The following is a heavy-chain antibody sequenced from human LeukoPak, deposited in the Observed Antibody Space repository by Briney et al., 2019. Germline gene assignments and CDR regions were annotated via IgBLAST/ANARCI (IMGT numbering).Heavy chain of an antibody. D-gene: IGHD1-26*01. Sequence: PSETLSLTCTVSDGSISSGGYYWSWIRQPPGKGLEWIGEINHSGSTNYNPSLKSRVTISVDTSKNQFSLKLSSVTAADTAVYYCARVAGATTEWGQGTLVTVSS. V-gene: IGHV4-39*07. CDR2: INHSGST. CDR3: ARVAGATTE. J-gene: IGHJ4*02. CDR1: DGSISSGGYY.